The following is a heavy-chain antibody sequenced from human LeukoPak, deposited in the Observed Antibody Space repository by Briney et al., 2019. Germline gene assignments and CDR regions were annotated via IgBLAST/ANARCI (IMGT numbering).Heavy chain of an antibody. CDR3: ARVGPYSYYGSGSYYNGFDY. CDR1: GFTFSSYS. J-gene: IGHJ4*02. CDR2: ISSSSSYI. Sequence: PGGSLRLSCAASGFTFSSYSMNWVRQAPGKGLEWVSSISSSSSYIYYADSVKGRFTISRDNAKNSLYLQMNSLRAEDTAVYYCARVGPYSYYGSGSYYNGFDYWGQGTLVTVSS. D-gene: IGHD3-10*01. V-gene: IGHV3-21*01.